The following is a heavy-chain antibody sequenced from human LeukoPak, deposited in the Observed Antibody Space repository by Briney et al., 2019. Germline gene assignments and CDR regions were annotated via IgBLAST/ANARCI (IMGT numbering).Heavy chain of an antibody. CDR1: GFTFSSYA. J-gene: IGHJ4*02. Sequence: PGGSLRLSCAASGFTFSSYAMSWVRQAPGKGLEWVSAISGSGGSTYYADSVKGRFTISRDNSKNTLYLQMNSLRAEDTAVYYCATYCSGGSCYSSLWGPTEPHFDYWGQGTLVTVSS. D-gene: IGHD2-15*01. CDR3: ATYCSGGSCYSSLWGPTEPHFDY. CDR2: ISGSGGST. V-gene: IGHV3-23*01.